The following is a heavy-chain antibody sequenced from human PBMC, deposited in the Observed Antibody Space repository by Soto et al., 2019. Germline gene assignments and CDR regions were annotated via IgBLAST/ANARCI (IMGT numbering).Heavy chain of an antibody. CDR3: ARDHSVHDYGDRPENPNNWFDP. CDR2: INHSGST. Sequence: SETLSLTCAVYGGSFSGYYWSWIRQPPGKGLEWIGEINHSGSTNYNPSLKSRVTISVDTSKNQFSLKLSSVTAADTAVYYCARDHSVHDYGDRPENPNNWFDPWGQGTLVTVSS. J-gene: IGHJ5*02. D-gene: IGHD4-17*01. CDR1: GGSFSGYY. V-gene: IGHV4-34*01.